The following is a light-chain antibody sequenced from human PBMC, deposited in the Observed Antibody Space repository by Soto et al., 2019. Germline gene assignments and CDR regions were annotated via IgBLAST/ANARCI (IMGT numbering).Light chain of an antibody. Sequence: DIVMTQSPLSLPVTPGDPASISCRSSQMLLHSNGYNYLDWYLQKPGQSPQLLIYGTSTRATGIPARFSGSGSGTEFTLTISSLQSEDFAVYYCQQYDNWPLTFGQGTKVDIK. V-gene: IGKV2-28*01. CDR3: QQYDNWPLT. CDR2: GTS. J-gene: IGKJ1*01. CDR1: QMLLHSNGYNY.